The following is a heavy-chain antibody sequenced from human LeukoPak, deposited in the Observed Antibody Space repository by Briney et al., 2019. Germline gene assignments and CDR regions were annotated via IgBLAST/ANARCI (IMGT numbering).Heavy chain of an antibody. Sequence: QSGGSLRLSCVASGFTFSGHGMNWVRQAPGKGLEWVSGITSGTRTYYADSVKGRFAISRDNSKNTMYLQMNSLRAEDTAVYYCATFYGSGKGGAFDIWGQGTMVTVSS. CDR3: ATFYGSGKGGAFDI. CDR2: ITSGTRT. J-gene: IGHJ3*02. D-gene: IGHD3-10*01. V-gene: IGHV3-23*01. CDR1: GFTFSGHG.